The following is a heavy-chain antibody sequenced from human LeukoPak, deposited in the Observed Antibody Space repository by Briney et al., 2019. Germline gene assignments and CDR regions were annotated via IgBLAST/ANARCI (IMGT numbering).Heavy chain of an antibody. J-gene: IGHJ4*02. CDR1: GFTFSSYA. CDR2: TSGSGYDT. D-gene: IGHD3-10*01. V-gene: IGHV3-23*01. Sequence: PGGSLRLSCAASGFTFSSYAMSWVRQSPGKGLEWVSATSGSGYDTFYADSVKGRFTISRDNSKNTLYIQMNSLRAEDTAIYYCAKDKGGVSGSFHYWGPGTLVTVSS. CDR3: AKDKGGVSGSFHY.